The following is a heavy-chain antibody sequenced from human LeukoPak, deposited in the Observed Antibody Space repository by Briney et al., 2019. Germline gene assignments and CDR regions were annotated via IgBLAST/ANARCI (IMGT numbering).Heavy chain of an antibody. CDR3: ARVATGTTADAFDI. CDR2: IYYSGST. CDR1: GGSISSYY. J-gene: IGHJ3*02. V-gene: IGHV4-59*01. Sequence: PSETLSLTCTVSGGSISSYYWGWLRQPPGKGLEWIGYIYYSGSTNYNPSLKSRVTISVGTSKNQFSLKLSSVTAADTAVYYCARVATGTTADAFDIWGQGTMVTVSS. D-gene: IGHD1-1*01.